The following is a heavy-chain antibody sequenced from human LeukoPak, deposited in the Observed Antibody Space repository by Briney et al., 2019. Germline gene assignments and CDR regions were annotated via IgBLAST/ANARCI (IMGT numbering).Heavy chain of an antibody. Sequence: ASVKVSCKASGYAFTDYYMHWVRQAPGQGLEWMGWINPKSGGTNFAQKFQGRVTMTRDPSISTAYMELSRLRSDDTAVYYCARVLYGDHFDCWGQGTLVTVSS. CDR1: GYAFTDYY. V-gene: IGHV1-2*02. D-gene: IGHD4-17*01. CDR2: INPKSGGT. J-gene: IGHJ4*01. CDR3: ARVLYGDHFDC.